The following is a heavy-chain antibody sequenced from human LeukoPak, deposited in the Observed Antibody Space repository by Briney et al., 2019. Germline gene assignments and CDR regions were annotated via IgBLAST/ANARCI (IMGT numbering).Heavy chain of an antibody. CDR2: VRSRANSYAT. Sequence: GGSLKLSCAASGFTFSGSAMHWVCQASEKGLEWVGRVRSRANSYATTYAASVKGRFSISRDDSKNTAFLEMNSLKTEDTAVYYCTTHYYDSSGYHYGAFDYWGQGTLVTVSS. D-gene: IGHD3-22*01. V-gene: IGHV3-73*01. J-gene: IGHJ4*02. CDR3: TTHYYDSSGYHYGAFDY. CDR1: GFTFSGSA.